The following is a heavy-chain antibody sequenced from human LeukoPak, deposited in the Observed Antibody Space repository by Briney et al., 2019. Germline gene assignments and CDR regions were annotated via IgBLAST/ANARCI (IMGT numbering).Heavy chain of an antibody. Sequence: SQTLSLTCAISGDSVSSNSAAWNWIRQSPSRGLEWLGRTYYRSKWYNDYAVSVKSRITINPDTSKNQFSLRLNSVTPEDTAVYYCARDRPSSGSYPSTWWFDPWGQGTLVTVSS. J-gene: IGHJ5*02. CDR3: ARDRPSSGSYPSTWWFDP. CDR2: TYYRSKWYN. D-gene: IGHD1-26*01. CDR1: GDSVSSNSAA. V-gene: IGHV6-1*01.